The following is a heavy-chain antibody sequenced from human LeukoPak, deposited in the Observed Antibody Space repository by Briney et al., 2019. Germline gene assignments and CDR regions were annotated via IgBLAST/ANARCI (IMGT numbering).Heavy chain of an antibody. D-gene: IGHD6-13*01. CDR1: GGSFSGYY. CDR2: INHSGST. Sequence: SETLSLTCAVYGGSFSGYYWSWIRQPPGKGLEWIGEINHSGSTNYNPSLTSRVTISVETSQNLFSLKLGSVPAADTAVYYCARYSSSWYSSYFDYWGQGTLVTVSS. CDR3: ARYSSSWYSSYFDY. V-gene: IGHV4-34*01. J-gene: IGHJ4*02.